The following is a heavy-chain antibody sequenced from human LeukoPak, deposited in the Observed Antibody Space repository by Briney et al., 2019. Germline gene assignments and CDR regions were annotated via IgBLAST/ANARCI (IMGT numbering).Heavy chain of an antibody. CDR1: GFTFSSYE. J-gene: IGHJ6*04. CDR2: ISSSGSTI. V-gene: IGHV3-48*03. D-gene: IGHD3-10*02. Sequence: GGSLRLSCAASGFTFSSYEMSWVRQAPGKGLEWVSYISSSGSTIYYADSVKGRFTISRDNAKNSLYLQMNSLRAEDTAVYYCAELGITMIGGVWGKGTTVTISS. CDR3: AELGITMIGGV.